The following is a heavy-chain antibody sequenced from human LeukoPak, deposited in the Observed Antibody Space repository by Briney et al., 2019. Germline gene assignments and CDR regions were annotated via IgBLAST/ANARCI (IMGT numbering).Heavy chain of an antibody. CDR1: GGSFSDYY. J-gene: IGHJ6*03. V-gene: IGHV4-34*01. CDR3: ARGFYYLDV. CDR2: INHSGST. Sequence: SETLSLTCIVYGGSFSDYYWSWVRQSPGKGLEWIGEINHSGSTNYNPSLKSRVTLPVETSKNQFSLKVSSVTAADTAVYYCARGFYYLDVWGKGTTVTVSS.